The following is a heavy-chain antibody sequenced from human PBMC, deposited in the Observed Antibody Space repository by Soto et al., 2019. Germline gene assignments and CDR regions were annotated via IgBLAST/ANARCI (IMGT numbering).Heavy chain of an antibody. D-gene: IGHD2-2*01. CDR1: GGTFSSYA. CDR2: IIPIFGTA. CDR3: ARDLRGDIVLVPAAPYYYGMDV. J-gene: IGHJ6*02. Sequence: QVQLVQSGAEVKKPGSSVKVSCKASGGTFSSYAISWVRQAPGQGLEWMGGIIPIFGTANYAQKFQGRVTITADESTSTAYMELSSLRSEDTAVYYCARDLRGDIVLVPAAPYYYGMDVWGQGTTVTVSS. V-gene: IGHV1-69*12.